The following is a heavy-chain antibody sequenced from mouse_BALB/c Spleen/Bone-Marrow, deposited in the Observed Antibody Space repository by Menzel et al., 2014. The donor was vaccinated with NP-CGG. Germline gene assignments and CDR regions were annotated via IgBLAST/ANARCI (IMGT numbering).Heavy chain of an antibody. V-gene: IGHV1-69*02. CDR1: GYTFTSYW. Sequence: VKLQESGAELVRPGASVKVSCKASGYTFTSYWINWVKQRPGQGLEWIGNIYPSDSYTNYNQNFKDKATLTVDKSSSTAYMQLSSPTSEDSAVYYCTRQYGNYYAMDYWGQGTSVTVSP. D-gene: IGHD2-10*02. J-gene: IGHJ4*01. CDR2: IYPSDSYT. CDR3: TRQYGNYYAMDY.